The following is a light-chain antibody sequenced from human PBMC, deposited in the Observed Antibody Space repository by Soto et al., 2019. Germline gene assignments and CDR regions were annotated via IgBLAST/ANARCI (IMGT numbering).Light chain of an antibody. CDR1: SGSIASNY. CDR3: QSYDSSNHARV. V-gene: IGLV6-57*04. CDR2: EDN. Sequence: NFMLTQPHSVSESPGKTVTISCTRSSGSIASNYVQWYQQRPGSAPTTVIYEDNQRPSGVPDRFSGSIDSSSNSASLTISGLKTEDEADYCCQSYDSSNHARVFGGGTKLTVL. J-gene: IGLJ2*01.